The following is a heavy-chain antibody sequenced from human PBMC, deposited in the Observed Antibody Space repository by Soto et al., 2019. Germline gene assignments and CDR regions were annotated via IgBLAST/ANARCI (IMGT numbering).Heavy chain of an antibody. D-gene: IGHD4-17*01. V-gene: IGHV4-61*08. CDR3: ARSNGDYGDY. J-gene: IGHJ4*02. CDR2: IYYSVST. CDR1: GGSIISGGYY. Sequence: SETLSVTCTVSGGSIISGGYYCSLIRQHPGKGQEMIGYIYYSVSTYYNPSLKSRVTISVDTSKNQFSLKLSSVTVADTAVYYCARSNGDYGDYWSQGTLVTGSS.